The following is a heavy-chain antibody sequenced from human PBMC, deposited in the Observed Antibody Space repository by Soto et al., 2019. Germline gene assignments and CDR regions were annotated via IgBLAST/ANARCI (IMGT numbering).Heavy chain of an antibody. V-gene: IGHV3-7*01. CDR1: GFTFSSYW. Sequence: PGGSLRLSCGASGFTFSSYWMSWVRQAPGRGLEWVANIKQDGSEKYYVDSVKRRFTISRDNAKNSLYLQMNSLRAEDTAVYYCAREGVVVVPAGILGIGYYYGMDVWGQGTTVTVSS. D-gene: IGHD2-2*02. J-gene: IGHJ6*02. CDR3: AREGVVVVPAGILGIGYYYGMDV. CDR2: IKQDGSEK.